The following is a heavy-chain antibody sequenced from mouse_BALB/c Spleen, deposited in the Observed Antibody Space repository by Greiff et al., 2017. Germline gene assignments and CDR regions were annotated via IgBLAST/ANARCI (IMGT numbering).Heavy chain of an antibody. CDR2: INPSTGYT. J-gene: IGHJ4*01. CDR1: GYTFTSYW. V-gene: IGHV1-7*01. D-gene: IGHD2-14*01. CDR3: ARKGYRYDDYAMDY. Sequence: QVQLQQSGAELAKPGASVKMSCKASGYTFTSYWMHWVKQRPGQGLEWIGYINPSTGYTEYNQKFKDKATLTADKSSSTAYMQLSSLTSEDSAVYYCARKGYRYDDYAMDYWGQGTSVTVSS.